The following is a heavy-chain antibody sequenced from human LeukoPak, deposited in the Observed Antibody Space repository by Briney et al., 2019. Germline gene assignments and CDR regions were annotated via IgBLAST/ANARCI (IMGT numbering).Heavy chain of an antibody. CDR3: AGWRRRRGAFDI. CDR2: LSDCGGST. D-gene: IGHD2-15*01. J-gene: IGHJ3*02. CDR1: GFTFSSYA. Sequence: GGSLRLSCAASGFTFSSYAMSWVRQAPGKGLEWVSALSDCGGSTYYADSVKGRFTISRDYSKNTLYLQMNSLRAEDTAVYYCAGWRRRRGAFDIWGQGTMVTVSS. V-gene: IGHV3-23*01.